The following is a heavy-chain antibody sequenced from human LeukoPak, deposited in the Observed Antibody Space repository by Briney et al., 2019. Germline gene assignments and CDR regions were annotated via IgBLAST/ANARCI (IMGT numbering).Heavy chain of an antibody. CDR1: GYSFTSYW. V-gene: IGHV5-51*01. J-gene: IGHJ4*02. CDR2: IYPGDSAN. Sequence: GESLKISCKGSGYSFTSYWIGWVRQMPGKGLEWMGVIYPGDSANRYSPSFQGQVRISADKSISTAYLRWSSLKASDTAMYYCARLLTGDDGSKYYFDYWGQGTLVTVSS. D-gene: IGHD7-27*01. CDR3: ARLLTGDDGSKYYFDY.